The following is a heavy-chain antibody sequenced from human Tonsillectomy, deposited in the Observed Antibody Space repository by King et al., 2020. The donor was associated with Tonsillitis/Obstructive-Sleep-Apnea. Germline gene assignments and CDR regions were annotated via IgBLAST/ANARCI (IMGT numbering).Heavy chain of an antibody. J-gene: IGHJ5*02. V-gene: IGHV7-4-1*01. Sequence: QLVQSGSELKKPGASVKVSCKASGYAFTKYAMHWVRQAPGQGLEWMGWINTNTGNPTYAQGFTGRFVFSLDTSVSTAYLPIDSLKAEDSAVYYCARVLRVGVSANWFDPWGQGTLVTVSP. D-gene: IGHD3-3*01. CDR1: GYAFTKYA. CDR3: ARVLRVGVSANWFDP. CDR2: INTNTGNP.